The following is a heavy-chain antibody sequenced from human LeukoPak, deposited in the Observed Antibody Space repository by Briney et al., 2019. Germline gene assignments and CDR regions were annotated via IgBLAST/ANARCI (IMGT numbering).Heavy chain of an antibody. J-gene: IGHJ4*02. CDR3: ARQGYYGSGSLGYDY. V-gene: IGHV4-59*08. D-gene: IGHD3-10*01. Sequence: PQTLSLTCTLSGGSISSYYSSWVRQPPGKGLEWIGYIYYSGSTKYNPSLKRRVTISVDTSKNQFSLKLSSVTAADTAVYYCARQGYYGSGSLGYDYWGQGTPVTVSS. CDR2: IYYSGST. CDR1: GGSISSYY.